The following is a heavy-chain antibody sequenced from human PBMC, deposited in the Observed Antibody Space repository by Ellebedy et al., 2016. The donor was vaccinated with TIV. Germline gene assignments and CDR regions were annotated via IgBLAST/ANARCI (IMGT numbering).Heavy chain of an antibody. Sequence: SVKVSCXASGGTFSSYAISWVRQAPGQGLEWMGGIIPIFGTANYAQKFQGRVTMTRDTSISTAYMELSRPRSDDTAVYYCARGLVGALDYWGQGTLVTVSS. J-gene: IGHJ4*02. CDR2: IIPIFGTA. V-gene: IGHV1-69*05. CDR3: ARGLVGALDY. D-gene: IGHD1-26*01. CDR1: GGTFSSYA.